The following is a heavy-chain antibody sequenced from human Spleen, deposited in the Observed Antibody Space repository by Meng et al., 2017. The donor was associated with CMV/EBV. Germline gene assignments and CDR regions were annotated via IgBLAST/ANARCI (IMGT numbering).Heavy chain of an antibody. J-gene: IGHJ4*02. CDR1: EFTFSSHW. Sequence: LSLTCVVSEFTFSSHWMTWVRQAPGKGLEWLANINPDATVRKYLDSVKGRFTISRDNSKNSVYLQMNSLRADDTAVYYCARDPHFGALDHWGQGTLVTVSS. CDR3: ARDPHFGALDH. V-gene: IGHV3-7*01. D-gene: IGHD3-10*01. CDR2: INPDATVR.